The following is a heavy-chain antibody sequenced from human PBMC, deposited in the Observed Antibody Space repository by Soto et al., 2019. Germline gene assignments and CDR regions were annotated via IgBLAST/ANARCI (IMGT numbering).Heavy chain of an antibody. D-gene: IGHD3-10*01. CDR1: GGSIDRSNYY. J-gene: IGHJ4*02. CDR3: ARHFVAVVIKGWVY. CDR2: TYYNGNA. Sequence: PSETLSLTCNVSGGSIDRSNYYWDWLRQPPGKGLEWIGTTYYNGNAYYNPSLKSRVSMSVDTSKNQFSLKLVSVTAADTAVYYCARHFVAVVIKGWVYWGQGTLVTVSS. V-gene: IGHV4-39*01.